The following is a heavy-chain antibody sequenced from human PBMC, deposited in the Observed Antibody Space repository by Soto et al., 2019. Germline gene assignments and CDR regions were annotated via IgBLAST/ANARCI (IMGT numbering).Heavy chain of an antibody. V-gene: IGHV4-59*01. CDR2: IYYSGST. Sequence: QVQLQESGPGLVKPSETLSLTCTVSGGSISSYYWSWIRQPPGKGLEWIGYIYYSGSTNYNPSLKSRVTISVDTTTNQSSLQLSSVAAADTAVYYCARGSLAFCGGDCSNGYFDLWGRGTLVTVSS. CDR1: GGSISSYY. CDR3: ARGSLAFCGGDCSNGYFDL. D-gene: IGHD2-21*02. J-gene: IGHJ2*01.